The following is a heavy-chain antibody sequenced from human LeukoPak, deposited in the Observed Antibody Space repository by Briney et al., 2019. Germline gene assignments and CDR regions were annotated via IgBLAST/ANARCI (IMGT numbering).Heavy chain of an antibody. J-gene: IGHJ5*02. CDR1: GGTFSSYA. CDR2: IIPILGIA. CDR3: AREPTGYCSSTSCHKSQYNWFDP. V-gene: IGHV1-69*04. D-gene: IGHD2-2*02. Sequence: GASVTVSCKASGGTFSSYAISWVRQAPGQGLEWMGRIIPILGIANYAQKFQGRVTITADKSTSTAYMELSSLRSEDTAVYYCAREPTGYCSSTSCHKSQYNWFDPWGQGTLVTVSS.